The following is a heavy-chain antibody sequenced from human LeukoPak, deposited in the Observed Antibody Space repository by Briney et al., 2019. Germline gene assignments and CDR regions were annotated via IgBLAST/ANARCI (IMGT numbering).Heavy chain of an antibody. V-gene: IGHV3-33*01. CDR2: IWHDGSRK. CDR3: ARDEGDSSGYYPGL. J-gene: IGHJ1*01. CDR1: GVTLSNYG. D-gene: IGHD3-22*01. Sequence: GRSLRLSCAASGVTLSNYGMHWVRQAPGKGLEWVAAIWHDGSRKYYAESVKGRFTISRDNARNTVYVQMDSLRAEDTAVYYCARDEGDSSGYYPGLWGQGTLVTVSS.